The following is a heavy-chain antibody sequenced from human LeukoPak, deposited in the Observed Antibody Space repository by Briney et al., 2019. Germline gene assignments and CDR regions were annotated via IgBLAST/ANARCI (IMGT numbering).Heavy chain of an antibody. D-gene: IGHD5-12*01. J-gene: IGHJ4*02. Sequence: GGSLRLSCAASRFTFSRYSMNWVRQAPGKGLEWVSYISSSSTMYYADSVKGRFTISRGSAKNSLYLQMNSLRVEDTAVYYCARDPYSGYDLQAFDYWGQGTLVTVSS. CDR3: ARDPYSGYDLQAFDY. V-gene: IGHV3-48*01. CDR2: ISSSSTM. CDR1: RFTFSRYS.